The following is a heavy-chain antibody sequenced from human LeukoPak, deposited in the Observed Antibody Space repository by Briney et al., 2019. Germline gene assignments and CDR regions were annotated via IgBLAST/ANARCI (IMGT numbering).Heavy chain of an antibody. CDR1: GGSISSYY. J-gene: IGHJ4*02. V-gene: IGHV4-59*01. CDR3: ARAVAATHFDY. Sequence: SETLSLTCTVSGGSISSYYWSWIRQPPGKGLEWIGYIYYSGSTNYNPSLKSRVTIPVDTSKNQFSLKLSSVTAADTAVYYCARAVAATHFDYWGQGTLVTVSS. CDR2: IYYSGST. D-gene: IGHD6-19*01.